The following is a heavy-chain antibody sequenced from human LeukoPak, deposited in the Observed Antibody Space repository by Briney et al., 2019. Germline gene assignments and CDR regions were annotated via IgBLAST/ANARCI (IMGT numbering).Heavy chain of an antibody. CDR3: ARVHSSGRYYYYYGMDV. D-gene: IGHD6-19*01. J-gene: IGHJ6*02. CDR1: GGSFSGYY. Sequence: SETLSLTCAVYGGSFSGYYWSWIRQPPGKGREWIGEINHSGSTNYNLSLKSRVTISVDTSKNQFSLKLSSVTAADTAVYYCARVHSSGRYYYYYGMDVWGQGTTVTVSS. CDR2: INHSGST. V-gene: IGHV4-34*01.